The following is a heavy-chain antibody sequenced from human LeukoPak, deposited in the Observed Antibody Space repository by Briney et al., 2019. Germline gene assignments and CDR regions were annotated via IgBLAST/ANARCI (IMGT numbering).Heavy chain of an antibody. CDR3: AFRLVHGAFDI. Sequence: PSETLSLTCAVYGGSFSGYYWSWIRQPPGKGLEWIGEINHSGGTNYNPSLKGRVTISVDTSKNQFSLKLSSVTAADTAVYYCAFRLVHGAFDIWGQGTMVTVSS. D-gene: IGHD6-19*01. J-gene: IGHJ3*02. V-gene: IGHV4-34*01. CDR2: INHSGGT. CDR1: GGSFSGYY.